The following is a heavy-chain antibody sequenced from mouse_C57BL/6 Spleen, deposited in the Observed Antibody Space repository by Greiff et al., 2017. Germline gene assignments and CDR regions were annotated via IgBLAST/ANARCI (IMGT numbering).Heavy chain of an antibody. V-gene: IGHV5-16*01. CDR2: INYDGSST. CDR1: GFTFSDYY. CDR3: ARENYDYDGDWYFDV. D-gene: IGHD2-4*01. J-gene: IGHJ1*03. Sequence: EVQLVESEGGLVQPGSSMKLSCTASGFTFSDYYMAWVRQVPEKGLEWVANINYDGSSTYYLDSLKSRFIISGDNAKNILYLQMSSLKSEDTATYYCARENYDYDGDWYFDVWGTGTTVTVSS.